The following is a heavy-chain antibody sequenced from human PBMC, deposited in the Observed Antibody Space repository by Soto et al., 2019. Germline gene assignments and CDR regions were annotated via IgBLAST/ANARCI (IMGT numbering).Heavy chain of an antibody. Sequence: PSETLSLTCTVAGVSISSYYGSWIRQPPGKGLEWIGYIFHSGGASYNPSLKSRVTMSVDTSKNQFSLKLSSLTAADTAVYYCARQLTYSTSYYFDYWGQGTLVTVSS. CDR2: IFHSGGA. V-gene: IGHV4-59*08. D-gene: IGHD6-6*01. J-gene: IGHJ4*02. CDR3: ARQLTYSTSYYFDY. CDR1: GVSISSYY.